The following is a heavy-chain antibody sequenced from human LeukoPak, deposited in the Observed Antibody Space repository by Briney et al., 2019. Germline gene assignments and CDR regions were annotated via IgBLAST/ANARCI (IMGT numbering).Heavy chain of an antibody. CDR1: GFTFSSYS. CDR3: ARAYSSGWYGDIDY. D-gene: IGHD6-19*01. Sequence: PGGSLRHSCAASGFTFSSYSMNWVRQAPGKGLEWVSSISSSSSYIYYADSVKGRFTISRDNAKNSLYLQMNSLRAEDTAVYYCARAYSSGWYGDIDYWGQGTLVTVSS. CDR2: ISSSSSYI. V-gene: IGHV3-21*01. J-gene: IGHJ4*02.